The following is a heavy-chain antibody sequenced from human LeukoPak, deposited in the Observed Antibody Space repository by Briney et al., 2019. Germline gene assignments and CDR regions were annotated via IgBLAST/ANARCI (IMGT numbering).Heavy chain of an antibody. CDR1: GGTFSSYA. V-gene: IGHV1-69*13. D-gene: IGHD4-17*01. CDR2: IIPIFGTA. J-gene: IGHJ4*02. CDR3: ASTVTTWGVFDY. Sequence: SVKVSCKASGGTFSSYAISWVRQAPGQGLEWMGGIIPIFGTANYAQKFQGRVTITADESTSTAYMELSSLRSEDTAVYYCASTVTTWGVFDYWGQGTLVTVSS.